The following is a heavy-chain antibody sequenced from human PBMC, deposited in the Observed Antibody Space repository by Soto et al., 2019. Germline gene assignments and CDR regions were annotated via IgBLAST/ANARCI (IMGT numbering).Heavy chain of an antibody. V-gene: IGHV4-39*01. CDR3: AKTGFWSDYRVADY. CDR2: INYSGST. J-gene: IGHJ4*02. Sequence: PSETLSLTCTVSDGSISSRSSYWGWIRQPPGKGLEWIGSINYSGSTYYNPSLKSRITISVDISKNQFSLNLSSVTAADTAVYFCAKTGFWSDYRVADYWGQGTLVTVSS. D-gene: IGHD3-3*01. CDR1: DGSISSRSSY.